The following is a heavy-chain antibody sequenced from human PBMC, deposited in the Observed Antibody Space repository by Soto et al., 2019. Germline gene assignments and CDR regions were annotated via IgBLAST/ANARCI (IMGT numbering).Heavy chain of an antibody. J-gene: IGHJ4*02. CDR3: QGGDF. CDR2: INDSGST. V-gene: IGHV4-34*01. Sequence: SETLSLTCAVSGGSFRGYFWSWIRQSPDKGLEWIGEINDSGSTYYNPSFKSRLTISVDTSKSQISLTLTSVTAADSAVYYRQGGDFWGQGTRVTVSS. CDR1: GGSFRGYF. D-gene: IGHD3-16*01.